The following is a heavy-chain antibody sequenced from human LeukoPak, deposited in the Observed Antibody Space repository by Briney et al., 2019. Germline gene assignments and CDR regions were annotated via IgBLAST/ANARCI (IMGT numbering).Heavy chain of an antibody. V-gene: IGHV3-23*01. J-gene: IGHJ4*02. CDR3: AKGSDYGDLVLGRCTN. CDR2: ISGSGGST. CDR1: GFSFSDYG. Sequence: GGSLRLSCAASGFSFSDYGMHWVRQAPGKGLEWVSAISGSGGSTYYADSVKGRFTISRDNSKNTLYLQMNSLRAEDTAVYYCAKGSDYGDLVLGRCTNWGQGTLVTVSS. D-gene: IGHD4-17*01.